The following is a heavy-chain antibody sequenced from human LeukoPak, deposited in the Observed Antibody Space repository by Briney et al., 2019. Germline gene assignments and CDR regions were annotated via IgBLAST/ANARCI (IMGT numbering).Heavy chain of an antibody. CDR2: INIDGSNI. V-gene: IGHV3-74*01. J-gene: IGHJ4*02. CDR3: APESALAGLGY. D-gene: IGHD6-13*01. Sequence: GGSLRLSCAVSGFTFSSGWKHWVRHAPGEGLVWVSRINIDGSNIGYADPVQGRYTISRDNAKSTLYLQMNSLRAEDRAVYYCAPESALAGLGYWGQGTLVTVSS. CDR1: GFTFSSGW.